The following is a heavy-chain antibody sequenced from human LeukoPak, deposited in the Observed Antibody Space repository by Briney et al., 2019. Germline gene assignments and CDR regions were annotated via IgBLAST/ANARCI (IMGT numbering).Heavy chain of an antibody. V-gene: IGHV1-69*05. Sequence: SVKVSCKASGGTFSSYAINWVRQAPGQGLEWMGRIIPIFGTANYAQKFQGRVTITTDESTSTAYMELSSLRSEDTAVYYCLLTYYYGSGSPRSKLFDYWGQGTLVTVSS. J-gene: IGHJ4*02. CDR2: IIPIFGTA. CDR3: LLTYYYGSGSPRSKLFDY. D-gene: IGHD3-10*01. CDR1: GGTFSSYA.